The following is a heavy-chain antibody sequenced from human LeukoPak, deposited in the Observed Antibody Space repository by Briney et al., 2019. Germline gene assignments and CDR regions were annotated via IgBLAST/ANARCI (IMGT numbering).Heavy chain of an antibody. CDR3: ARHGVGSGWYFDY. Sequence: KPSETLSLTCTVSGGSISSSSYYWGWIRQPPGKGLEWIGSIYYSGSTYYNPSLKSRVTISVDTSRNQFSLKLSSVTAADTAVYYCARHGVGSGWYFDYWGQGTLVTVSS. CDR2: IYYSGST. CDR1: GGSISSSSYY. D-gene: IGHD6-19*01. V-gene: IGHV4-39*01. J-gene: IGHJ4*02.